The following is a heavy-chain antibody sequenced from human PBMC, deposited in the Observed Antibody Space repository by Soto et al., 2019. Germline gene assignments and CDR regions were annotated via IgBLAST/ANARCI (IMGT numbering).Heavy chain of an antibody. J-gene: IGHJ5*02. V-gene: IGHV1-46*01. Sequence: QVQLVQSGAEVKKPGASVKVSCKASGYTFTSSYMHWVRQARGQGLEWMGIINPTAGSTTYAQKFQGRVTMSRDTSPSTVYMDLSSLRSEDTAVYYCARSPTLVRRKAWFDTWGQGTLVTVSS. CDR3: ARSPTLVRRKAWFDT. CDR1: GYTFTSSY. D-gene: IGHD3-10*01. CDR2: INPTAGST.